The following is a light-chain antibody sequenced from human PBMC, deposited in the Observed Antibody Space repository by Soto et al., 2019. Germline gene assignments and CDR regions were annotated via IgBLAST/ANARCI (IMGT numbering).Light chain of an antibody. J-gene: IGKJ2*01. CDR3: QQYSTLPHT. V-gene: IGKV3-20*01. CDR1: QRVTNSF. CDR2: SIS. Sequence: ENVLTQSPGILSLSPGERATLSCRASQRVTNSFFAWYQQKPGQAPRLLIYSISSRATGIPDRFSGSGSGTDFTLSISRLEPEDFVVYYCQQYSTLPHTFGQGTKLEV.